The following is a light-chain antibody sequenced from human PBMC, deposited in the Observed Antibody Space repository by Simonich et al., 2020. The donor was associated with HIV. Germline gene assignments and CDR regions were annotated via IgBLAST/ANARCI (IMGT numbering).Light chain of an antibody. Sequence: DIQMTQSPSSLSASVGDRVTITCRESQSNSSYLNWYQQEPGKAPKLLIYAASSLQSGVSSRFSGSGSGTEVTLTISGLQPDDFATYYCQHRGTFGQGTKVEI. CDR2: AAS. V-gene: IGKV1-39*01. CDR3: QHRGT. J-gene: IGKJ1*01. CDR1: QSNSSY.